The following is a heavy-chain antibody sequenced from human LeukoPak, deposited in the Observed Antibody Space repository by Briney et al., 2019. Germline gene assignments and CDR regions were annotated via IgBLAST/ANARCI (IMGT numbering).Heavy chain of an antibody. J-gene: IGHJ4*02. D-gene: IGHD2-2*01. V-gene: IGHV3-23*01. CDR2: ISGSGGST. CDR1: GFTFSSYA. CDR3: AKDVGVVPAAMTDY. Sequence: GGSLRLSCAASGFTFSSYAMSWVRQAPGKGLEWVSAISGSGGSTYYADSVRGRFTISRDNSKNTLYLQMNSLRAEDTAVYYCAKDVGVVPAAMTDYWGQGTLVTVSS.